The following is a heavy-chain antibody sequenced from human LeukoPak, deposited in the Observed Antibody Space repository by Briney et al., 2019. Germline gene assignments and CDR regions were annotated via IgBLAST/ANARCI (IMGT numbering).Heavy chain of an antibody. J-gene: IGHJ4*02. V-gene: IGHV3-48*01. Sequence: PGGSLRLSCAASGFTFSSYSMNWVRQAPGKGLEWISYISSSKSTIYYADSVKGRFTISRDNAKNSLYLQINNLRAEDTAVYYCARGQAVAGPPDFWGQGTLVTVS. CDR3: ARGQAVAGPPDF. D-gene: IGHD6-19*01. CDR1: GFTFSSYS. CDR2: ISSSKSTI.